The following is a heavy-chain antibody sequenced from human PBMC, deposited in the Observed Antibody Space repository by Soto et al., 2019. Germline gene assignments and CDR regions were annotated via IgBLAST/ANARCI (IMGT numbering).Heavy chain of an antibody. D-gene: IGHD2-21*01. CDR2: ISAADDNT. V-gene: IGHV1-18*01. CDR3: ARDRSNSDF. Sequence: QVHLVQSGTEVKKPGASVKLSCTASGYTFTNFGVSWVLQAPGQGLEWMGWISAADDNTNYAQKFQGRVTMTRDTSTSIAYMELRSLTSDDTAVYYCARDRSNSDFWGQGTLVTVSS. J-gene: IGHJ4*02. CDR1: GYTFTNFG.